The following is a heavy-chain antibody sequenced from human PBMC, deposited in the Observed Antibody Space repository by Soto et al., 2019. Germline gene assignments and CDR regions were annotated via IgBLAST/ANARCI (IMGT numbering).Heavy chain of an antibody. J-gene: IGHJ4*02. Sequence: ASVKVSCKASGYTFTGYYMHWVRQAPGQGLEWMGWINPNSGGTNYAQKFQGWVTMTRDTSISTAYMELSRLRSDDTAVYYCARDLKRGDCSGGSCYEEVAFDYWGQGTLVPSPQ. V-gene: IGHV1-2*04. CDR3: ARDLKRGDCSGGSCYEEVAFDY. CDR2: INPNSGGT. D-gene: IGHD2-15*01. CDR1: GYTFTGYY.